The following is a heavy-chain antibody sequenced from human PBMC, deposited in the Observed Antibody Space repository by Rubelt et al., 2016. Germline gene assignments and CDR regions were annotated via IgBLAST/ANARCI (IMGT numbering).Heavy chain of an antibody. D-gene: IGHD3-10*01. V-gene: IGHV4-59*12. CDR2: IYYSGSA. CDR1: GGSISTYY. CDR3: TRDRGQLLIDY. Sequence: QVQLQESGSGLVKPSETLSLTCAVSGGSISTYYWSWIRQPPGKGLEWIGYIYYSGSANYNPSLKSRITISVDTSKTHISPGGRSVTAADTAVYDCTRDRGQLLIDYWGQGTQVTVSS. J-gene: IGHJ4*02.